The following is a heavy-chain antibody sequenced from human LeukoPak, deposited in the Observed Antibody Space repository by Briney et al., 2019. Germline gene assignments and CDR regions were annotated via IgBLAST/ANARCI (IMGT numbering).Heavy chain of an antibody. D-gene: IGHD2/OR15-2a*01. CDR3: ARVLSVSYCDS. Sequence: PGGSLRLSCAASGFTVSSNYMSWVRQAPGKGLEWVSVIYSGGTTYYADSVKGRFTISRDNSKNTLYLQMNSLRGEDTAVYYCARVLSVSYCDSWGQGTQVTVSS. CDR2: IYSGGTT. V-gene: IGHV3-53*01. CDR1: GFTVSSNY. J-gene: IGHJ4*02.